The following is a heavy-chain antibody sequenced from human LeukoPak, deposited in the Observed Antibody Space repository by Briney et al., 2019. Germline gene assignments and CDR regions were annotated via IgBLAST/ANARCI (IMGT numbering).Heavy chain of an antibody. CDR2: INPKSGGT. V-gene: IGHV1-2*02. Sequence: ASVTVSFKTSGYTFIGYYMHWVRQAPGQGLEWLGWINPKSGGTSYAQKFQGRVTMTRDTSITTAYMEVSRLRSDDTAVYYCARAAPYGDYVFDNWGQGTLVTVSS. J-gene: IGHJ4*02. CDR3: ARAAPYGDYVFDN. D-gene: IGHD4-17*01. CDR1: GYTFIGYY.